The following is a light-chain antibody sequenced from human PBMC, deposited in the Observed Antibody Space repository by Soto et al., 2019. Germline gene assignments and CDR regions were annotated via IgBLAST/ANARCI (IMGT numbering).Light chain of an antibody. Sequence: EIGMTQSPATLSVSPGERATLSCRASQSISNYLAWYQQKPGQAPRLLIYAASTRATGIPARFSGSGSGTEFTLTISSLQSEDFAVYYCQQYNNWSFGQGTRLEIK. CDR2: AAS. CDR3: QQYNNWS. J-gene: IGKJ5*01. V-gene: IGKV3-15*01. CDR1: QSISNY.